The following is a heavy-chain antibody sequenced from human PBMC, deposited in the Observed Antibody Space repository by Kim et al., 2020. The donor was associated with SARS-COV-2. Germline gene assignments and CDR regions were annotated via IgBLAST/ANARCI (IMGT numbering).Heavy chain of an antibody. CDR2: IYYSGST. Sequence: SETLSLTCTVSGGSISSSSYYWGWIRQPPGKGLEWIGSIYYSGSTYYNPSLKSRVTISVDTSKNQFSLKLSSVTAADTAVYYCARDRRWLQVRDAFDIWGQGTMVTVSS. CDR1: GGSISSSSYY. V-gene: IGHV4-39*07. J-gene: IGHJ3*02. CDR3: ARDRRWLQVRDAFDI. D-gene: IGHD5-12*01.